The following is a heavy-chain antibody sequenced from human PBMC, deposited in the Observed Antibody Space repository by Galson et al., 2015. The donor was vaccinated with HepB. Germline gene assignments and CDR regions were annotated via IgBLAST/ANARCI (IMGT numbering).Heavy chain of an antibody. D-gene: IGHD6-13*01. CDR3: AKEGEQQLVQTQIDY. Sequence: SLRLSCAASGFTFSSYAMSWVRQAPGKGLEWVSTISGSGDSTYDADSLKGRFTISRDNSKNTLYLQMNSLRAEDTALYYCAKEGEQQLVQTQIDYWGQGTLVTVSS. V-gene: IGHV3-23*01. CDR2: ISGSGDST. CDR1: GFTFSSYA. J-gene: IGHJ4*02.